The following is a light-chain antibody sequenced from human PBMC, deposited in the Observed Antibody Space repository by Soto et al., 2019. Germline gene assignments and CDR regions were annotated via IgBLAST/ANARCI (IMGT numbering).Light chain of an antibody. J-gene: IGKJ4*01. CDR3: QQYGSSPLT. V-gene: IGKV3-20*01. Sequence: ETALTQSPGTLSLSTGERASLSCRASQSISGRYLAWYQQKPGQAPRLLIYDASSRATGIPDRFSGSGSGTDFILTISRLEPEDFAVYYCQQYGSSPLTFGGGTKVEIK. CDR2: DAS. CDR1: QSISGRY.